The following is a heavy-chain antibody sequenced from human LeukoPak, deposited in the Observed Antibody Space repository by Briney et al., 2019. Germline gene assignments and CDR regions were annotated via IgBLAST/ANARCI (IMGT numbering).Heavy chain of an antibody. Sequence: ASVKVSCKASGYTFTSYGISWVRQAPGQGLEWMGWISAYNGNTNYAQKIHGRVTMTTDTSTSTAYMELRSLRSDDTAVYYCARNSWGFYYYYYMDVWGKGTTVTVSS. CDR3: ARNSWGFYYYYYMDV. CDR1: GYTFTSYG. CDR2: ISAYNGNT. J-gene: IGHJ6*03. D-gene: IGHD6-13*01. V-gene: IGHV1-18*01.